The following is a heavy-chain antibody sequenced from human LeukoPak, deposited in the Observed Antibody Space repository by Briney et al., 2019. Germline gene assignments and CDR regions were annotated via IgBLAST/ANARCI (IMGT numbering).Heavy chain of an antibody. Sequence: PGGSLRLSCAASGFTFSSYAMNWVRQAPGKGLEWVSAISGSGGSTHYADSVKGRISISRDNFKTTLYLEMNSLRAEDTAAYYCAKYSSIWGVARDYFDHWGQGTLVTVSS. D-gene: IGHD6-13*01. V-gene: IGHV3-23*01. CDR1: GFTFSSYA. CDR3: AKYSSIWGVARDYFDH. J-gene: IGHJ4*02. CDR2: ISGSGGST.